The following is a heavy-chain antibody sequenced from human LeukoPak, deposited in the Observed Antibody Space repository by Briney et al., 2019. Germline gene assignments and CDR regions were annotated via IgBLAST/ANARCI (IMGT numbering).Heavy chain of an antibody. CDR2: IKSKTDGGTT. V-gene: IGHV3-15*01. D-gene: IGHD1-1*01. CDR1: AFTFSNAW. CDR3: TTENWNDLTLYGLDV. Sequence: GGSLRLSCAASAFTFSNAWMSWVRQAPGKGLEWVGRIKSKTDGGTTDHAAPVKGRFTISRDDSKNTLYLQMNSLKTEDIAVYYCTTENWNDLTLYGLDVWGQGATVTVSS. J-gene: IGHJ6*02.